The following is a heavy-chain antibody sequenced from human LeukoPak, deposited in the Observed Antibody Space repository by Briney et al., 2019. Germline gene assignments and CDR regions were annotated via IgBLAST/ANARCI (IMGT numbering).Heavy chain of an antibody. J-gene: IGHJ6*02. D-gene: IGHD4-17*01. CDR2: VSSDGTNK. CDR1: GFTFNIYA. V-gene: IGHV3-30-3*01. CDR3: ARVGDYVDGMGV. Sequence: GGSLRLSCAASGFTFNIYAMHWVRQSPGKGLEWVAVVSSDGTNKYYADSVKGRFTISRDNSRNTLSLQMNSLRPEDTAVYYSARVGDYVDGMGVWGQGTTVTVSS.